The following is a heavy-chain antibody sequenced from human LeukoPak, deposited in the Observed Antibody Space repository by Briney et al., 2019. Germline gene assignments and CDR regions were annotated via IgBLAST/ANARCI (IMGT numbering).Heavy chain of an antibody. D-gene: IGHD3-3*01. CDR1: RYTFTGYY. Sequence: ASVKVSCKTFRYTFTGYYMHWVRQAPGQGLEWMGWINPNSGGTNYAQKFQGRVTMTRDTSISTAYMELSRLRSDDTAVYYCARGGNDFWLLGYFDYWGQGTLVTVSS. V-gene: IGHV1-2*02. CDR2: INPNSGGT. J-gene: IGHJ4*02. CDR3: ARGGNDFWLLGYFDY.